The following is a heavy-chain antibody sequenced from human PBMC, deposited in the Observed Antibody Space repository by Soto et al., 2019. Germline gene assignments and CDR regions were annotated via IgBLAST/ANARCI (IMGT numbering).Heavy chain of an antibody. V-gene: IGHV3-7*03. D-gene: IGHD6-19*01. CDR1: GFTFSNYW. CDR2: IKEDGSEK. J-gene: IGHJ4*02. CDR3: VRFSILVSGRGRGAFFDS. Sequence: EVQLVESGGGLVQPGGSLRLSCAASGFTFSNYWMSWVRQVPGKGLAWVSNIKEDGSEKYYVDSVKGRFTISRDNAQNSVHLQMNSLRDEDTAVYYCVRFSILVSGRGRGAFFDSWGQGTPVTVSS.